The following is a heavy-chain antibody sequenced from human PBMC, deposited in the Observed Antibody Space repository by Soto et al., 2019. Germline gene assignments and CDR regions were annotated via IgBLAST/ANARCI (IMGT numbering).Heavy chain of an antibody. D-gene: IGHD6-13*01. J-gene: IGHJ6*03. Sequence: GGSLRLSCEASGFTFSSYLMEWVRQAPGKGLVWVSRINSDGSTTSYADSVKGRFTISRDNAKNTLDLRMNSLRVEDTAVYYCARDQQLVTRPYYYYMDVWGKGTTVTVSS. CDR1: GFTFSSYL. CDR2: INSDGSTT. CDR3: ARDQQLVTRPYYYYMDV. V-gene: IGHV3-74*01.